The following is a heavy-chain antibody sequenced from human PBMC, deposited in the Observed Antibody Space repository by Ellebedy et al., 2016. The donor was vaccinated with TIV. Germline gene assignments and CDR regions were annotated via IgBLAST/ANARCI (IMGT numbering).Heavy chain of an antibody. CDR2: VYSHGGT. CDR3: ASCSVAVADYYFHY. D-gene: IGHD6-19*01. V-gene: IGHV3-53*01. Sequence: PWGSLRLSCAVSGFDVSDNYMSWVRQVPGKGLEWVSIVYSHGGTYHADSVKGRFTISRDNSKNTVYLQMNSLRAEDTAVYYCASCSVAVADYYFHYWGQGTRVTVSS. J-gene: IGHJ4*02. CDR1: GFDVSDNY.